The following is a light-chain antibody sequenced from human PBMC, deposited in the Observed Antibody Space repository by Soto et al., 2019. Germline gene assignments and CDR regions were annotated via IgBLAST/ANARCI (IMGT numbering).Light chain of an antibody. CDR1: SSDVGSYNF. Sequence: QPVLTQAASVSGSPGQSITISCTGTSSDVGSYNFVSWYQQHPGKAPKVMIYEVSKRPSGVSNRFSGSKSGNTASLTISGLQAEDEADYYCCSYAGSSTPLIFGTGTKLTVL. V-gene: IGLV2-23*02. CDR2: EVS. CDR3: CSYAGSSTPLI. J-gene: IGLJ1*01.